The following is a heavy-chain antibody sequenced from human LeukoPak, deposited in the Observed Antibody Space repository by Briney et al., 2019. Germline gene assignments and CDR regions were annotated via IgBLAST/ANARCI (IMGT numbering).Heavy chain of an antibody. Sequence: GGSLRLSCAASGFTFDDYGMSWVRQAPGKGLEWVSGINWNGGSTGYADSVKGRFTISRDNAKNSLYLQMNSLRAEDTALYYCARDAAVYRYYYYYMDVWGKGTTVTVSS. CDR3: ARDAAVYRYYYYYMDV. V-gene: IGHV3-20*04. CDR2: INWNGGST. CDR1: GFTFDDYG. J-gene: IGHJ6*03. D-gene: IGHD1-14*01.